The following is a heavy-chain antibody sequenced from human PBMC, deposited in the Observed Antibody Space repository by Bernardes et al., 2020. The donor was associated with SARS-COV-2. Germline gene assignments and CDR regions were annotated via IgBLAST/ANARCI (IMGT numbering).Heavy chain of an antibody. CDR1: GFTFSSYW. J-gene: IGHJ6*02. CDR3: ASREEDLRFPSVYGMDV. CDR2: INSDGSST. V-gene: IGHV3-74*01. D-gene: IGHD3-3*01. Sequence: GGSLRLSCAASGFTFSSYWMHWVRQAPGKGLVWVSRINSDGSSTSYADSVKGRFTISRDNAKNTLYLQMNSLRAEDTAVYYCASREEDLRFPSVYGMDVWGQGTTVTVSS.